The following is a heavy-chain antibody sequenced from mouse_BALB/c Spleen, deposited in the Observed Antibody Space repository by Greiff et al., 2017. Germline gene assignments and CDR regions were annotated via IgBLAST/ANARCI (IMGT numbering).Heavy chain of an antibody. CDR2: ISSGGSYT. CDR1: GFTFSSYA. CDR3: ARHRGSSGYLYAMDY. D-gene: IGHD3-1*01. V-gene: IGHV5-9-3*01. Sequence: EVKLMESGGGLVKPGGSLKLSCAASGFTFSSYAMSWVRQTPEKRLEWVATISSGGSYTYYPDSVKGRFTISRDNAKNTLYLQMSSLRSEDTAMYYCARHRGSSGYLYAMDYWGQGTSVTVSS. J-gene: IGHJ4*01.